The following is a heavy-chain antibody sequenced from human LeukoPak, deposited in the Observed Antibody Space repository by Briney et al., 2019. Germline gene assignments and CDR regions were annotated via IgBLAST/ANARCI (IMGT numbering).Heavy chain of an antibody. CDR1: GHTLTELS. V-gene: IGHV1-24*01. CDR3: ATPPVWFGEFMSGNSILGYFQD. CDR2: FDTQEGET. J-gene: IGHJ1*01. D-gene: IGHD3-10*01. Sequence: ASVKVSCKISGHTLTELSIHRVRQAPGKGLEWIGGFDTQEGETIFAQNFQGRVTMTEDTSSDTAYMELSSLTSEDTAVYYCATPPVWFGEFMSGNSILGYFQDWGQGTLVTVSS.